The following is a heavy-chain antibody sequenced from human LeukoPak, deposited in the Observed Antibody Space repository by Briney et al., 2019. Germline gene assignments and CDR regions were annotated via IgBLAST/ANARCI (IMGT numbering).Heavy chain of an antibody. CDR2: ISYDGSNK. V-gene: IGHV3-30-3*01. CDR3: ARDGIRYSGYDTYYFDY. Sequence: SLRLSCAASGFTFSSYAMHWVRQAPGKGLEWVAVISYDGSNKYYADSVKGRFTISRDNSKNTLYLQMNSLRAEDTAVYYCARDGIRYSGYDTYYFDYWGRGTLVTVSS. CDR1: GFTFSSYA. D-gene: IGHD5-12*01. J-gene: IGHJ4*02.